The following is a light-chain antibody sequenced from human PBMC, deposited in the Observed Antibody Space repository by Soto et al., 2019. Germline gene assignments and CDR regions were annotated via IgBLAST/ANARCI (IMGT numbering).Light chain of an antibody. V-gene: IGLV2-14*01. CDR1: SSDVGAYNY. Sequence: QSALTQPASVSGSPGQSIAISCTGTSSDVGAYNYVSWYQQHPGNAPKLIIHEVSNRPSGVSDRFSGSKSGNTASLTISGLQADDEADYYCSSQTTYNPRVFGTGTKVTVL. J-gene: IGLJ1*01. CDR2: EVS. CDR3: SSQTTYNPRV.